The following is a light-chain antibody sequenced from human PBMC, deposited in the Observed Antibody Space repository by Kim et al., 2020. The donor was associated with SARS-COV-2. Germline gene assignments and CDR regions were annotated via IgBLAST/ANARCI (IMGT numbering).Light chain of an antibody. CDR1: QSVSSN. J-gene: IGKJ2*01. V-gene: IGKV3-15*01. CDR3: QQYNNWPYT. CDR2: GTS. Sequence: SVSPGERAPLSCRASQSVSSNLAWYQQKPGQAPRLLIYGTSTRATGIPARFSGSGSGTGFTLTISSLQSEDFAVYHCQQYNNWPYTFGQGTKLEI.